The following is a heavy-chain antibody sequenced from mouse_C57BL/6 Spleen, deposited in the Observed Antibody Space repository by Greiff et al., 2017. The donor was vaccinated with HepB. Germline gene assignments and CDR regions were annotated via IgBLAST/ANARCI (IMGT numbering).Heavy chain of an antibody. Sequence: DVHLVESGGGLVKPGGSLKLSCAASGFTFSSYAMSWVRQTPEKRLEWVATISDGGSYTYYPDNVKGRFTISRDNAKNNLYLQMSHLKSEDTAMYYCATGDYFDYWGQGTTLTVSS. CDR1: GFTFSSYA. D-gene: IGHD1-1*02. V-gene: IGHV5-4*01. CDR3: ATGDYFDY. J-gene: IGHJ2*01. CDR2: ISDGGSYT.